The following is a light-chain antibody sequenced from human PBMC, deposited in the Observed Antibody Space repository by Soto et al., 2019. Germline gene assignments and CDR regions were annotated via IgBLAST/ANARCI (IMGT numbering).Light chain of an antibody. V-gene: IGLV2-14*01. CDR3: SSYTSSSTLDV. J-gene: IGLJ1*01. CDR1: SSDVGGYNY. Sequence: QSALTQPASLSGSPGQSITISCTGTSSDVGGYNYVSWYQQHPGKAPKLMSYDVSNRRSGVSNRFSGSKSGNTASLTISGRQAEDVADYYCSSYTSSSTLDVFGSGTKVTVL. CDR2: DVS.